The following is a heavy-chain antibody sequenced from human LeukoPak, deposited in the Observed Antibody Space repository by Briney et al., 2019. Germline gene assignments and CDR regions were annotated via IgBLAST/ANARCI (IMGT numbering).Heavy chain of an antibody. CDR1: ADSISSRY. D-gene: IGHD6-13*01. V-gene: IGHV4-4*07. CDR2: IYSTGST. CDR3: ARQIASAGTAGFDF. Sequence: PSETLSLTCTVSADSISSRYCSWIRQPAGKGLEWIGRIYSTGSTNYNPSLKSRVTMSVDTSKNQFSLRLRSVTAADTAVYYCARQIASAGTAGFDFWGQGALVTVSS. J-gene: IGHJ4*02.